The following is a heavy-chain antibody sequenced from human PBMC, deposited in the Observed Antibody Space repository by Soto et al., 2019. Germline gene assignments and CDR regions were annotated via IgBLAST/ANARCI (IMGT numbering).Heavy chain of an antibody. CDR2: IIPIFGTA. CDR1: GGTFSSYA. V-gene: IGHV1-69*13. Sequence: GASVKVSCKASGGTFSSYAISWVRHAPGQGLEWMGGIIPIFGTANYAQKFQGRVTITADESTSTAYMELSSLRSEDTAVYYCAGVGATLFDYWGQGTLVTVSS. CDR3: AGVGATLFDY. J-gene: IGHJ4*02. D-gene: IGHD1-26*01.